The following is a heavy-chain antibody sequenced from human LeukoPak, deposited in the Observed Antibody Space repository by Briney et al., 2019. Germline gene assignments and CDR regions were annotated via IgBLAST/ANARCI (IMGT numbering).Heavy chain of an antibody. V-gene: IGHV3-30*03. J-gene: IGHJ4*02. D-gene: IGHD3-22*01. CDR1: GFTFSSYG. CDR2: ISYDGSNK. CDR3: ARFTRPYDSSGYYYSY. Sequence: GGSLRLSCAASGFTFSSYGMHWVRQAPGKGLEWVAVISYDGSNKYYADSVKGRFTISRDNSKNTLYLQMNSLRAEDTAVYYCARFTRPYDSSGYYYSYWGQGTLVTVSS.